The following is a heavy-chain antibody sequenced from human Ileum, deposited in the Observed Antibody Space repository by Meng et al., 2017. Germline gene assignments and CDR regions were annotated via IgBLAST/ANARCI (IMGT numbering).Heavy chain of an antibody. CDR2: INHSAST. Sequence: SDTLSLTCAVYGGSFSGYYWSWIRQPPGKGLEWIGEINHSASTNYNPSLKSRVTISVDTSKNPFSLKLSSVTAADTAVYYCARDSNYYYGMDVWGQGTTVTVSS. J-gene: IGHJ6*02. V-gene: IGHV4-34*01. D-gene: IGHD2/OR15-2a*01. CDR1: GGSFSGYY. CDR3: ARDSNYYYGMDV.